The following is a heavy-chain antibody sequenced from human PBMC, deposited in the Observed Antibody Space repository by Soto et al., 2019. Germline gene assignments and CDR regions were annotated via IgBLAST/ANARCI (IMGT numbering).Heavy chain of an antibody. Sequence: QPGGSLRLSCAASGFTFSSYGMHWVRQAPGKGLEWVAVISYDGSNKYYADSVKGRFTISRDNSKNTLYLQMNSLRAEDTAVYYCANLNRDIVVVVAATIVDAFDIWGQGTMVTFSS. D-gene: IGHD2-15*01. V-gene: IGHV3-30*18. J-gene: IGHJ3*02. CDR2: ISYDGSNK. CDR3: ANLNRDIVVVVAATIVDAFDI. CDR1: GFTFSSYG.